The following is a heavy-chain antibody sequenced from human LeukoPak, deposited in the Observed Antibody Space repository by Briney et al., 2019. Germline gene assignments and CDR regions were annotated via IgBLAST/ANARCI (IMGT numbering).Heavy chain of an antibody. V-gene: IGHV4-39*01. CDR2: IYYSGST. Sequence: SETLSLTCTVSGGSISSSSYYWGWIRQPPGEGLEWIGSIYYSGSTYYNPSLKSRVTISVDTSKNQFSLKLSSVTAADTAVYYCARLLLWFGESSATVDYLGQGALFTVSS. CDR3: ARLLLWFGESSATVDY. D-gene: IGHD3-10*01. CDR1: GGSISSSSYY. J-gene: IGHJ4*02.